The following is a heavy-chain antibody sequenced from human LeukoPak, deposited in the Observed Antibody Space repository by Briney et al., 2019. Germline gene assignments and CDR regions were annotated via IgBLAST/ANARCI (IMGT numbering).Heavy chain of an antibody. J-gene: IGHJ3*02. CDR2: ISPNSGDT. CDR3: ARDYIAALTDAFDI. D-gene: IGHD6-6*01. Sequence: GASVKLSCKASGYTFTGYYMHWVRQAPGQGLEWMGWISPNSGDTDIAQKFQGRVTMTRDTSISTAYMELSRLRSDDTAVYYCARDYIAALTDAFDIWGQGTMVTVSS. CDR1: GYTFTGYY. V-gene: IGHV1-2*02.